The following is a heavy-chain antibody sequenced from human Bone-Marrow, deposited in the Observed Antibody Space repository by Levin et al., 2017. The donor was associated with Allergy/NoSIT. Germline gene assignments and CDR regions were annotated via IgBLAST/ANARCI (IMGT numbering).Heavy chain of an antibody. CDR3: AKGVGWLLF. CDR1: GFTFSSYG. CDR2: ISYDGSNK. Sequence: PGGSLRLSCAASGFTFSSYGMHWVRQAPGKGLEWVAVISYDGSNKYYADSVKGRFTISRDNSKNTLYLQMNSLRAEDTAVYYCAKGVGWLLFWGQGTLVTVSS. J-gene: IGHJ4*02. D-gene: IGHD3-3*01. V-gene: IGHV3-30*18.